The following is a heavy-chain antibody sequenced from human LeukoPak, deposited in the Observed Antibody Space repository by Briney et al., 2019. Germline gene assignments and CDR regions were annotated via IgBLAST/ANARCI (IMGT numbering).Heavy chain of an antibody. CDR2: IRQDGSEK. J-gene: IGHJ4*02. CDR3: AKDRDFWSGYSH. V-gene: IGHV3-7*03. D-gene: IGHD3-3*01. Sequence: GGSLRLSCAASGFTFGNLGMTWVRQAPGKGLEWVANIRQDGSEKDYVDSVKGRFTISRDNSKNTLYLQMNSLRAEDTAVYYCAKDRDFWSGYSHWGQGTLVTVSS. CDR1: GFTFGNLG.